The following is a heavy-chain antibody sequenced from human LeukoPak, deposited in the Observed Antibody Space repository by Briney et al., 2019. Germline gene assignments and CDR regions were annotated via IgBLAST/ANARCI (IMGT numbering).Heavy chain of an antibody. CDR2: IRYDGSNK. CDR3: AKGLGYCSSTSCYGGIYYYMDV. J-gene: IGHJ6*03. D-gene: IGHD2-2*01. CDR1: GFTFSTYC. Sequence: HPGGSLRLSCAASGFTFSTYCMHWVRQAPGKGLEWVAFIRYDGSNKYYADSVKGRFTISRDNSKNTLSLEMNSLRAEDTAVYYCAKGLGYCSSTSCYGGIYYYMDVWGKGTTVTVSS. V-gene: IGHV3-30*02.